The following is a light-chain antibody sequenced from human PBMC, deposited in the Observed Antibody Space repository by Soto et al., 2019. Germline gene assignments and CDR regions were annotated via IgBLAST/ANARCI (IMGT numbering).Light chain of an antibody. Sequence: QSVLTQPPSASGTPGQRVTISCSGSSSNIRSNTVNWYQQLPGTAPKLLMFSDNHRPAGVPDRFSGSKSGTSASLAISGLQSEDEAEYYCAAWDDSLNGWVFGGGTQLTVL. CDR3: AAWDDSLNGWV. J-gene: IGLJ3*02. V-gene: IGLV1-44*01. CDR2: SDN. CDR1: SSNIRSNT.